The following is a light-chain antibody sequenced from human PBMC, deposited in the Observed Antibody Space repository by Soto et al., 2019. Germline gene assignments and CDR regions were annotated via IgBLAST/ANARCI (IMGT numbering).Light chain of an antibody. Sequence: QSALTQPASVSGSPGQSITISCTGTSSDVGGYNHVSWYQQHPGKVPQLMIYDVAIRPSGVSSRFSGSKSGNTASLTISGLQAEDEANYYCFSYTMSGTGVFGGGTKVTVL. J-gene: IGLJ3*02. CDR1: SSDVGGYNH. CDR3: FSYTMSGTGV. V-gene: IGLV2-14*01. CDR2: DVA.